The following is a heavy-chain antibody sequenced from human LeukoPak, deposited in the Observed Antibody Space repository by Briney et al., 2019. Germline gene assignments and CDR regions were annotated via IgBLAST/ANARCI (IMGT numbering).Heavy chain of an antibody. Sequence: GGSLRLSCAASGFTFSSYSINWVRQAPGKGLEWVSSISSSSSYIYYADSVKGRFTISRDNAKNSLYLQMNSLRAEDTAVYYCARELAMVRGDPFDYWGQGTLVTVSS. D-gene: IGHD3-10*01. V-gene: IGHV3-21*01. CDR1: GFTFSSYS. CDR2: ISSSSSYI. CDR3: ARELAMVRGDPFDY. J-gene: IGHJ4*02.